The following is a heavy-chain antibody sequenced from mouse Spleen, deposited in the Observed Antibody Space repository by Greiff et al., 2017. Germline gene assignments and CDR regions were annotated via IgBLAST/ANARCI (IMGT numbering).Heavy chain of an antibody. J-gene: IGHJ4*01. V-gene: IGHV5-6-5*01. CDR1: GFTFSSYA. CDR2: ISSGGST. Sequence: DVMLVESGGGLVKPGGSLKLSCAASGFTFSSYAMSWVRQTPEKRLEWVASISSGGSTYYPDSVKGRFTISRDNARNILYLQMSSLRSEDTAMYYCARNYYGYGYYAMDYWGQGTSVTVSS. D-gene: IGHD1-2*01. CDR3: ARNYYGYGYYAMDY.